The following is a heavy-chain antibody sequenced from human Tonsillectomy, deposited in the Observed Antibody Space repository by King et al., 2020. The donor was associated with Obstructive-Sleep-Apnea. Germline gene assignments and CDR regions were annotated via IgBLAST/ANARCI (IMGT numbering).Heavy chain of an antibody. CDR1: GGSITSGSHY. V-gene: IGHV4-31*03. CDR2: IYYSGST. Sequence: VPLQESGPGLVKPSQTLSLTCNVSGGSITSGSHYWSWIRQHPGKGLEWVGYIYYSGSTYYNPSLKSRVTISVDTSKNQFSLKLTSVTAADTAVSYCARDSCGGDCYPFGDAFDIWGQGTMVTVSS. D-gene: IGHD2-21*02. CDR3: ARDSCGGDCYPFGDAFDI. J-gene: IGHJ3*02.